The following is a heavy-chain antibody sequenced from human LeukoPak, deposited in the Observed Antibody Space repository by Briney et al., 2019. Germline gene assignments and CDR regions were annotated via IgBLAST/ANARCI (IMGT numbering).Heavy chain of an antibody. CDR2: INHRGDT. J-gene: IGHJ4*03. CDR1: GESFSAYD. CDR3: ARGPTISETGYFDF. V-gene: IGHV4-34*01. Sequence: SETLSLTCAVYGESFSAYDWCWIRQSPGKGLEWIAEINHRGDTNYNTSVKSRVTISIAKSKNQFSLKVRSLADPETAVYYCARGPTISETGYFDFWGQGTLVTVSS. D-gene: IGHD1-1*01.